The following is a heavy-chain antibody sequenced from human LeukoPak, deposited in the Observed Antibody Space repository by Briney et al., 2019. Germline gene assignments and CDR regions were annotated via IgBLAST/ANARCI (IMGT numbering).Heavy chain of an antibody. CDR3: ATGGEYYYGWGSSDY. Sequence: PGGSLRLSCAASGFTFTLYWMSWVRQAPGKGLEWVANIKQDGSEKYYVDSVKGRFTISRDNAKNSLYLQMNSLRAEDTAVYYCATGGEYYYGWGSSDYWGQGTLVTVSS. J-gene: IGHJ4*02. CDR1: GFTFTLYW. CDR2: IKQDGSEK. D-gene: IGHD3-10*01. V-gene: IGHV3-7*01.